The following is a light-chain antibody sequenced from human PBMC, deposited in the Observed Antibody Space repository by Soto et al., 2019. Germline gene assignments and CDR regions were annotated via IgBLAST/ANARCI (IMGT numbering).Light chain of an antibody. CDR3: SSYTANVV. V-gene: IGLV2-14*01. Sequence: QSALTQPASVSGSPGQSITISCTGTSSDVGHNYVSWYQQHAGKVPKLIIYEVSNRPSGVSTRFSGSKSGNTASLTISGLQDEADAYYYCSSYTANVVFGGGTKVTVL. J-gene: IGLJ2*01. CDR2: EVS. CDR1: SSDVGHNY.